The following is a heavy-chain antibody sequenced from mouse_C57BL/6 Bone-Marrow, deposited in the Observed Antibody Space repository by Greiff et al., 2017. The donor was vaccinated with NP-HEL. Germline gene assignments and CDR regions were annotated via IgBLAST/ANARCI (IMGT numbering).Heavy chain of an antibody. J-gene: IGHJ3*01. CDR1: GFTFSSYG. CDR2: ISSGGSYT. V-gene: IGHV5-6*01. CDR3: ARRGLFAY. Sequence: DVQLVESGGDLVKPGGSLKLSCAASGFTFSSYGMSWVRQTPDKRLEWVATISSGGSYTYYPDSVKGRFTISRDNAKNTLYLQMSSLKSEDTAMYYCARRGLFAYWGQGTLVTVSA.